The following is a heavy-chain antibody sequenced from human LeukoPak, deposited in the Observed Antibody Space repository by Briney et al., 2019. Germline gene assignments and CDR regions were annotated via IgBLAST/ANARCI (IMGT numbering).Heavy chain of an antibody. V-gene: IGHV3-66*01. D-gene: IGHD6-25*01. CDR1: GFTVSSNY. CDR2: IYSGGST. CDR3: ARDQRQDGMDV. Sequence: GGSLRLSCAASGFTVSSNYMSWVRQAPGKGLEWVSVIYSGGSTYYADSVKGRFTISRDNSKNTLYLQMNSLRAEDTAVYYCARDQRQDGMDVWGQGTTVTVSS. J-gene: IGHJ6*02.